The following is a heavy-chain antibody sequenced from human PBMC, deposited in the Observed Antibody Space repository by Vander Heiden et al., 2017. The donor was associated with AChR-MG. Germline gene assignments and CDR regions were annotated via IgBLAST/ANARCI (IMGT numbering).Heavy chain of an antibody. D-gene: IGHD6-19*01. V-gene: IGHV3-11*01. CDR1: GLTFSDHY. CDR3: ARDSSGSHYYYYGMDV. CDR2: ISSSGSTI. J-gene: IGHJ6*02. Sequence: QVQLVESGGGLVKPGGSLRLSCSASGLTFSDHYMSWIRQAPGKGLGWVSYISSSGSTIYYADSVKGRFTISRDNAKNSLYLQMNSLRAEDTAVYYCARDSSGSHYYYYGMDVWGQGTTVTVSS.